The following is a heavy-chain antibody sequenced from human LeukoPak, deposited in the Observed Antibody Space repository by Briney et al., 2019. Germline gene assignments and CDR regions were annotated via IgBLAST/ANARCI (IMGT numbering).Heavy chain of an antibody. CDR2: IIPIFGTA. CDR1: GGTFSSYA. V-gene: IGHV1-69*13. D-gene: IGHD2-2*02. Sequence: SVKVSCKASGGTFSSYAISWVRQHPRQGLEWMGGIIPIFGTANYAQKFQGRVTITADESTSTACMELSSLRSEDTAVYYCARGYCSSTSCYTPFDYWGQGTLVTVSS. CDR3: ARGYCSSTSCYTPFDY. J-gene: IGHJ4*02.